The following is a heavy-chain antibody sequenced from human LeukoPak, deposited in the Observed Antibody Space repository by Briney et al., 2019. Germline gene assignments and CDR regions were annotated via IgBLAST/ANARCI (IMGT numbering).Heavy chain of an antibody. CDR2: ISSSSSYI. J-gene: IGHJ4*02. CDR3: ARDGHSSSSGLGY. Sequence: GRSLRLSCAASGFTFSSYSMNWVRQAPGKGLEWVSSISSSSSYIHYADSVKGRFTISRDNAKNSLYLQMNSLRAEDMAVYYCARDGHSSSSGLGYWGQGTLVTVSS. CDR1: GFTFSSYS. V-gene: IGHV3-21*04. D-gene: IGHD6-6*01.